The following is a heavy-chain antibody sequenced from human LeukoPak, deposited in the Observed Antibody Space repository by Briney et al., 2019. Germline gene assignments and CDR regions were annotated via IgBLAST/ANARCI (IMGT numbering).Heavy chain of an antibody. Sequence: GGSLRLSCAASGFTFNTYAMSWVRQAPGKGLEWVSSISVSGGSTFYADSVKGRFSISRDNSKNTLYLQMNSLRAEDTAVYYCARDDPFYYMDVWGKGTTVTVSS. CDR2: ISVSGGST. CDR1: GFTFNTYA. J-gene: IGHJ6*03. CDR3: ARDDPFYYMDV. V-gene: IGHV3-23*01.